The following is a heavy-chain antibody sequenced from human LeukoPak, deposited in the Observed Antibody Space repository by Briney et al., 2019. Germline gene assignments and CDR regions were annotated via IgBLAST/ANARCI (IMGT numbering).Heavy chain of an antibody. CDR1: GGSISSGGYY. V-gene: IGHV4-31*03. D-gene: IGHD2-2*01. J-gene: IGHJ4*02. Sequence: PSQTLSLTCTVSGGSISSGGYYWSWIRQHPGKGLEWIGYIYYSGSTYYNLSLKSRVTISVDTSKNQFSLKLSSVTAADTAVYYCARAAGVPAAADYWGQGTLVTVSS. CDR2: IYYSGST. CDR3: ARAAGVPAAADY.